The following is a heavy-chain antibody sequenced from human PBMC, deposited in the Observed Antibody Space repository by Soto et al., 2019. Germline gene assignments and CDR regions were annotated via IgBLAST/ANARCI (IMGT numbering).Heavy chain of an antibody. V-gene: IGHV4-39*01. Sequence: PSETLSLTCTVSGGSISSSSYYWGWIRQPPGKGLEWIGSIYYSGSTYYNTSLKSRVTISVGTSKNQFSLKLSSVTAADTAVYYCARHRVNPYCGGDCYPTSFDYWGQGTLVTVSS. J-gene: IGHJ4*02. CDR2: IYYSGST. CDR3: ARHRVNPYCGGDCYPTSFDY. CDR1: GGSISSSSYY. D-gene: IGHD2-21*01.